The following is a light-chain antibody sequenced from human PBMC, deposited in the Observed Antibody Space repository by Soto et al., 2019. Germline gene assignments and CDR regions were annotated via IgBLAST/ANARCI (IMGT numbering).Light chain of an antibody. CDR1: QSISSY. V-gene: IGKV1-39*01. J-gene: IGKJ1*01. CDR3: QQCYSTPWT. CDR2: AAS. Sequence: DIQMTQSPSSLSASVGDRVTITCRASQSISSYLNWYQQKPGKAPKLLIYAASSLQSAVPSRFSGSGSGTDFTLTISSLQPEDFATYCGQQCYSTPWTFSQGTKVEIK.